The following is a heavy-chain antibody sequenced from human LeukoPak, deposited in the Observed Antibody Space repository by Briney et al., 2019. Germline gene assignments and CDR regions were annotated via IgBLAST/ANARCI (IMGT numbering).Heavy chain of an antibody. V-gene: IGHV4-59*01. J-gene: IGHJ4*02. D-gene: IGHD4-17*01. CDR2: IYYSGST. CDR1: GDSIIGYY. Sequence: SETLSLTCSVSGDSIIGYYWGWIRQPPGKGLEWIGYIYYSGSTNYNPSLKSRVTISVDTSKNQFSLKLSSVTAADTAVYYCAREGTVTTFDYWGQGTLVTVSS. CDR3: AREGTVTTFDY.